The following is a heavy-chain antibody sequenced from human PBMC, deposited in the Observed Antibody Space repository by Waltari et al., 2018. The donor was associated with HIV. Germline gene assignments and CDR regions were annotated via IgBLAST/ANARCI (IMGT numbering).Heavy chain of an antibody. D-gene: IGHD1-26*01. CDR3: ARERDSGRNDALDI. CDR2: INCNSGGT. J-gene: IGHJ3*02. CDR1: GYRFSDHR. Sequence: QVQLVQSGAEVKNPGASVKVSCKTSGYRFSDHRMHWIRQAPGQGLEWLGWINCNSGGTEFAQKFQGRVSMTRDVYSTTAYMELKTLKSDDTAVYFCARERDSGRNDALDIWGQGTLVTVSS. V-gene: IGHV1-2*02.